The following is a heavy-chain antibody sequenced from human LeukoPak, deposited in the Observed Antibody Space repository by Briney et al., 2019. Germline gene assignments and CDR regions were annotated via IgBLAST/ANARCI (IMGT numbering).Heavy chain of an antibody. V-gene: IGHV3-7*01. D-gene: IGHD5-12*01. CDR1: GFTFSHYW. CDR2: INQDGGEE. CDR3: VRDGGVSGYDLLDY. J-gene: IGHJ4*02. Sequence: GGSLRLSCAASGFTFSHYWMTWVRQAPGKGLEWVAHINQDGGEEHSMYSVQARFTISRDNAKNSLSLQMNSMRAEDTAVYYCVRDGGVSGYDLLDYWGQGTLVTVSS.